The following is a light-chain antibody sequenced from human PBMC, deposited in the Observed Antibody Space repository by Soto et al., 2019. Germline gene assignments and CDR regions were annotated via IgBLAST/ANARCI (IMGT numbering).Light chain of an antibody. Sequence: QSALTQPASVSGSPGQSITISCTGTSSDVGSYDLVSWYQQHPGKAPKLMIYEGSKRPSGVSNRFSGSKSDNTASLTISGLQAEDEADYYCCSYAGDSTLVFGGGTKLTVL. CDR2: EGS. CDR3: CSYAGDSTLV. CDR1: SSDVGSYDL. V-gene: IGLV2-23*01. J-gene: IGLJ2*01.